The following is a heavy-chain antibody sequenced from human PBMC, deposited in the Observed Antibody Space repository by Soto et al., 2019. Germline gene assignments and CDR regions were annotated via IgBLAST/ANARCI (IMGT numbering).Heavy chain of an antibody. CDR3: ARLTAYYDSLFTGSY. CDR1: GFTFSSYS. V-gene: IGHV3-21*01. CDR2: ISSSSSYI. D-gene: IGHD3-3*01. Sequence: GGSLRLSCAASGFTFSSYSMNWVHQAPGKGLEWVSSISSSSSYIYYADSVKGRFTISRDNAKNSLYLQMNSLRAEDTAVYYCARLTAYYDSLFTGSYWGQGTLVTVSS. J-gene: IGHJ4*02.